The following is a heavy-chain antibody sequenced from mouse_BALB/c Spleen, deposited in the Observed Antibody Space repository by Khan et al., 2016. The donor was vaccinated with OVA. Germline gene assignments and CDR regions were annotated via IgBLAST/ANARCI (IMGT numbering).Heavy chain of an antibody. CDR2: IGYCGRT. J-gene: IGHJ2*01. CDR1: GYSITGVSA. D-gene: IGHD1-1*01. Sequence: EVQLQESGPGLLKPSQSLSLTCTVTGYSITGVSAWNWIRQFPGNKLEWMVYIGYCGRTTYNPSLRSRITMTRDTSKNQFFLQLTSVTSEDTATYYCASGRLLLRYPDYFDYWGQGTTLTVSA. V-gene: IGHV3-2*02. CDR3: ASGRLLLRYPDYFDY.